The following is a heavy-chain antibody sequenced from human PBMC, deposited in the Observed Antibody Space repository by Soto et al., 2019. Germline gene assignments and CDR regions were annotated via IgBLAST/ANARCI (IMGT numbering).Heavy chain of an antibody. D-gene: IGHD6-13*01. CDR3: AREESSNYYGMDV. Sequence: GASVKVSCKASGYTFTSYYRHWVRQAPGQGLEWMGIINPSGGSTSYAQKFQGRVTMTRDTSTSTVYMELSSLRSEDTAVYYCAREESSNYYGMDVWGQGTTVTVSS. CDR2: INPSGGST. J-gene: IGHJ6*02. CDR1: GYTFTSYY. V-gene: IGHV1-46*01.